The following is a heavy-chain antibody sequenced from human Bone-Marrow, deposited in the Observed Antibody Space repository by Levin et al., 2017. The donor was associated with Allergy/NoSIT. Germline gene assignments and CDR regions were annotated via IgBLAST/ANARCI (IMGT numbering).Heavy chain of an antibody. CDR1: GFTLSDHY. D-gene: IGHD3-16*01. CDR3: ARDRMISGGTYAFDV. CDR2: ISSSGTFI. J-gene: IGHJ3*01. Sequence: GTLKISCVSSGFTLSDHYMNWIRQAPGKGPEWLSTISSSGTFIYYADSVKGRFTISRDNAKNSLFLQMNSLRAEDTAVYYCARDRMISGGTYAFDVWGQGTMVTVSS. V-gene: IGHV3-11*01.